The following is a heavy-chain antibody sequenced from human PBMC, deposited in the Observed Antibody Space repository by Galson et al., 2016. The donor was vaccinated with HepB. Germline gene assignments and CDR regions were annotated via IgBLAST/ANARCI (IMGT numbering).Heavy chain of an antibody. CDR1: GFTFSNYD. CDR2: IGSAGDT. V-gene: IGHV3-13*04. J-gene: IGHJ6*02. D-gene: IGHD6-13*01. Sequence: SLRLSCAASGFTFSNYDMHWVRQATGKGLEWVSAIGSAGDTYYPGSVKGRFTISRENAKNSLYLEMNSLRAGDTAVYYCARGYSSRKKDGFDVCGQGTTVTVSS. CDR3: ARGYSSRKKDGFDV.